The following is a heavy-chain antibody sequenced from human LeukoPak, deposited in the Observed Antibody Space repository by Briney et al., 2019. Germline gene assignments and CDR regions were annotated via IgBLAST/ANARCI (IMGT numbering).Heavy chain of an antibody. D-gene: IGHD4-23*01. J-gene: IGHJ4*02. Sequence: PSETLSLTCSVSGGSVSTYYWSWIRRPPGKGLEWIGYIYYSGTTNYNPSLKGRVTILVDTSKNQFSLKLSSVTAADTAVYYCARDRYGGNSGEFDYWGQGTLVTVSS. CDR1: GGSVSTYY. CDR2: IYYSGTT. V-gene: IGHV4-59*02. CDR3: ARDRYGGNSGEFDY.